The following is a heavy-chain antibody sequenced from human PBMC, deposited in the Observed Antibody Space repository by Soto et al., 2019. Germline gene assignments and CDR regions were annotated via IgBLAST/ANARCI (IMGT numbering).Heavy chain of an antibody. D-gene: IGHD2-2*01. CDR3: AREYCSSTSCLKYFDY. J-gene: IGHJ4*02. CDR2: INHSGST. Sequence: QVQLQQWGAGLLKPSETLSLTCAVYGGSFSGYYWSWIRQPPGKGLEWIGEINHSGSTNYNPSLKRGFTISVDTSKNQFSLKLSSVTAADTAVYYCAREYCSSTSCLKYFDYWGQGTLVTVSS. V-gene: IGHV4-34*01. CDR1: GGSFSGYY.